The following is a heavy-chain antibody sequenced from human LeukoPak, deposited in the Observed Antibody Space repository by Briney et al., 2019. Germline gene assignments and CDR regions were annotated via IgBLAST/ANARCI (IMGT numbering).Heavy chain of an antibody. D-gene: IGHD3-9*01. Sequence: ASVKVSCKASGYTFTSYYMHWVRQAPGQGLEWMGWINFYNGNIDYAQKLQGRVTMTTDTSTSTAYMELRSLRSDDTAVYHCARVGDILTGYNDLEFDYWGQGTLVTVSS. J-gene: IGHJ4*02. V-gene: IGHV1-18*04. CDR3: ARVGDILTGYNDLEFDY. CDR1: GYTFTSYY. CDR2: INFYNGNI.